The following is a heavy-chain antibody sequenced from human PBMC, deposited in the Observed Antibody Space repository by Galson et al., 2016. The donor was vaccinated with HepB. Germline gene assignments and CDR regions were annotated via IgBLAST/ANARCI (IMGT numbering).Heavy chain of an antibody. CDR2: IWYDGSNK. Sequence: SLRLSCAASGFTFSSYGMRWVRQAPGKGLEWVAVIWYDGSNKYYADSVKGRFTISRDNSKNTLYLQMNSLRAEDTAVYDCAKGTDPYGDYSWFDPWGQGTLVTVSS. CDR3: AKGTDPYGDYSWFDP. V-gene: IGHV3-33*06. D-gene: IGHD4-17*01. CDR1: GFTFSSYG. J-gene: IGHJ5*02.